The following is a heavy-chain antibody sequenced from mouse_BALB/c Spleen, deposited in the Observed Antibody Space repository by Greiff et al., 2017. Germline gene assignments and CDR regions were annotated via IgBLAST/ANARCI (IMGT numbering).Heavy chain of an antibody. J-gene: IGHJ3*01. D-gene: IGHD3-1*01. CDR3: ARDHSSGYWFAY. CDR2: ISDGGSYT. V-gene: IGHV5-4*02. Sequence: EVQLVESGGGLVKPGGSLKLSCAASGFTFSDYYMSWVRQTPEKRLEWVATISDGGSYTYYPDSVKGRFTISRDNAKNNLYLQMSSLKSEDTAMSYCARDHSSGYWFAYWGQGTLVTVSA. CDR1: GFTFSDYY.